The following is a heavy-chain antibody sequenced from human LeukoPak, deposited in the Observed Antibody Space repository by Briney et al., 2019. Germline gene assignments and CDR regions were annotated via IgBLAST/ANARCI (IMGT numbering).Heavy chain of an antibody. CDR3: ARDGTTVTTLYGWFDP. CDR2: INAGNGNT. V-gene: IGHV1-3*01. Sequence: ASVKVSCKASGYTFTSYAMHWVRQAPGQRLEWMGWINAGNGNTKYSQKFQGRVTITRDTSASTAYMELSSLRSEDTAVYYCARDGTTVTTLYGWFDPWGQGTLVTVSS. J-gene: IGHJ5*02. CDR1: GYTFTSYA. D-gene: IGHD4-17*01.